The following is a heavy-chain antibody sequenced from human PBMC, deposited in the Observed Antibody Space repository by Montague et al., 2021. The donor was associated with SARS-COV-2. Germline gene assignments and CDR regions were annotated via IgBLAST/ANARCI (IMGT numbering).Heavy chain of an antibody. V-gene: IGHV4-59*02. CDR2: IFYSGST. CDR1: GDSVNRNY. Sequence: SETLSLTCSVSGDSVNRNYWSWVRQPPGKGLEWLGYIFYSGSTHNPSLHSRVTMSLDTSKNHFSLILISVTAADTAVYYCAKASRGYGGDFDSWGQGTLVIVSS. J-gene: IGHJ4*02. D-gene: IGHD4-23*01. CDR3: AKASRGYGGDFDS.